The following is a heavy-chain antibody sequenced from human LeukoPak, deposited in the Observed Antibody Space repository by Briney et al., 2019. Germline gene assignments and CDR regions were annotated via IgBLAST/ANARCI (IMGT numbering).Heavy chain of an antibody. CDR1: GFTVSSNY. J-gene: IGHJ3*02. D-gene: IGHD1-26*01. V-gene: IGHV3-53*01. CDR3: AGSISALAFDI. Sequence: GGSLRLSCAASGFTVSSNYMSWVRQAPGEGLEWVSVIYSAGSTYYADSVKGRFTISRDNSKNTLYLQMNSLRAEDTAVYYCAGSISALAFDIWGQGTMVAVSS. CDR2: IYSAGST.